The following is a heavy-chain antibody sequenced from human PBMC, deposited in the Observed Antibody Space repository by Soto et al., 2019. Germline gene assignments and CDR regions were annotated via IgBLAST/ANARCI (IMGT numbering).Heavy chain of an antibody. CDR2: ISGSGGST. V-gene: IGHV3-23*01. J-gene: IGHJ4*02. CDR3: AKTNLVWFGELLAY. Sequence: GGSLRLSCAASGFTFSSYAMSWVRQAPGKGLEWVSAISGSGGSTYYADSVKGRFTISRDNSKNTLYLQMNSLRAEDTAVYYCAKTNLVWFGELLAYWGQGTLVTVSS. CDR1: GFTFSSYA. D-gene: IGHD3-10*01.